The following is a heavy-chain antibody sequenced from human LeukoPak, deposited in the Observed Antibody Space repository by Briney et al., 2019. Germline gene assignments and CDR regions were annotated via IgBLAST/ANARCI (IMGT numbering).Heavy chain of an antibody. CDR3: ALEPRGSGGPYFQH. J-gene: IGHJ1*01. CDR2: INHSGST. Sequence: SETLSLTGAVYGGSFSGYYWSWIRQPPGKGLEWIGEINHSGSTNYNPSLKSRVTISVDTSKNQFSLKLSSVTAADTAVYYCALEPRGSGGPYFQHWGQGTLVTVSS. D-gene: IGHD2-15*01. V-gene: IGHV4-34*01. CDR1: GGSFSGYY.